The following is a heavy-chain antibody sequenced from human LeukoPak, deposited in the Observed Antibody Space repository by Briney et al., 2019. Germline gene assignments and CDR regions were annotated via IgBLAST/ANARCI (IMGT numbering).Heavy chain of an antibody. J-gene: IGHJ4*02. V-gene: IGHV3-30*04. D-gene: IGHD5-12*01. CDR3: ARERGYSGYDSREYNYFDY. Sequence: GGSLRLSCAASEFTFISYTVHWVRQAPGKGLEWVALISYDGSYKYYADSVKGRFTISRDNSKNTLYLQMKSLRTEDTAVYYCARERGYSGYDSREYNYFDYWGQGTLVTVSS. CDR2: ISYDGSYK. CDR1: EFTFISYT.